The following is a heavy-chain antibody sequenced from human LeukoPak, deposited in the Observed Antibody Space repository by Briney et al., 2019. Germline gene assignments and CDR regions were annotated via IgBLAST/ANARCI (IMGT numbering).Heavy chain of an antibody. D-gene: IGHD3-22*01. V-gene: IGHV3-30*18. CDR2: ISYDGSNK. CDR3: AKDMTYYYDSSGYYYLDY. J-gene: IGHJ4*02. CDR1: GFTFSSYG. Sequence: GRSLRLSCAASGFTFSSYGMHWVRQAPGKGLEWVAGISYDGSNKYYADSVKGRFTISRDNSKNTLYLQMNSLRAEDTAVYYCAKDMTYYYDSSGYYYLDYWGQGTLVTVSS.